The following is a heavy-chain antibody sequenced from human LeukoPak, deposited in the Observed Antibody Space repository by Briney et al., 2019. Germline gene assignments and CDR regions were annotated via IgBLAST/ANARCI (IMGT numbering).Heavy chain of an antibody. D-gene: IGHD3-10*01. J-gene: IGHJ4*02. CDR3: AIWFGELNY. CDR1: GFTFSNSW. CDR2: INEGGSDK. Sequence: GGSLRLSCAASGFTFSNSWTSWLRQVPGKGLEWVAHINEGGSDKYYVDSVKGRFTISRDSVQSSLYLQMNDLRAEDTAVYYCAIWFGELNYWGQGTLVTVSS. V-gene: IGHV3-7*01.